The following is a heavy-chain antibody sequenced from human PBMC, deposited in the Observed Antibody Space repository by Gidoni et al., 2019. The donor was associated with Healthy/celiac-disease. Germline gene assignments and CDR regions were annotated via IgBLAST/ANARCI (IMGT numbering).Heavy chain of an antibody. CDR1: GFTFSSDA. CDR2: ISGSGGST. Sequence: EVQLLESGGGLVQPGGSLRLSCAASGFTFSSDAMSWVRQAPGKGLEWVSAISGSGGSTYYADSVKGRFTISRDNSKNTLYLQMNSLRAEDTAVYYCAKDPIAVAGSYYYYGMDVWGQGTTVTVSS. J-gene: IGHJ6*02. V-gene: IGHV3-23*01. D-gene: IGHD6-19*01. CDR3: AKDPIAVAGSYYYYGMDV.